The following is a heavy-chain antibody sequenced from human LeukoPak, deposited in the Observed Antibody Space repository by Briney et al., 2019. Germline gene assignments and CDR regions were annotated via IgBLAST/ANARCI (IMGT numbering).Heavy chain of an antibody. CDR2: MNPNSGDT. CDR3: ARFAVHRRLAVVGQFGLDY. D-gene: IGHD6-19*01. Sequence: ASVKVSCKASGYTFTGYYMHWVRQAPGQGLEWMGWMNPNSGDTNHAQKFQGRVTMTRDTSTSTVYMELSSLRSEDTAVYYCARFAVHRRLAVVGQFGLDYWGQGTLVTVSS. CDR1: GYTFTGYY. J-gene: IGHJ4*02. V-gene: IGHV1-2*02.